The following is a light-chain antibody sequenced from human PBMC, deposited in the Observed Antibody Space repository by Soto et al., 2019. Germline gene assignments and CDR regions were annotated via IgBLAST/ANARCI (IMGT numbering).Light chain of an antibody. CDR3: QQHGSSPSIT. J-gene: IGKJ5*01. Sequence: EIVLTQSPGTLSLSPGERATLACRASQSVSSSYLARYQQKPGQAPRLLIYGASSRATGIPDRFSGSGSGTDLTLTISRLEPEDLAVYNRQQHGSSPSITLGQGTRLEIK. CDR2: GAS. V-gene: IGKV3-20*01. CDR1: QSVSSSY.